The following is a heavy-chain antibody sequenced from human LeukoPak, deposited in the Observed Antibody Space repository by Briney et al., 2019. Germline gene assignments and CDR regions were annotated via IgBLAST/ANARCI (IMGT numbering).Heavy chain of an antibody. Sequence: PSETLSLTCTVSVGSISSYYWSWIRQPPGKGLEWIGYIYYSGSTNYNPSLKSRVTISVDTSKNQFSLKLSSVTAADTAVYYCARDQAVAVAGTYYYYGMDVWGQGTTVTVSS. CDR1: VGSISSYY. J-gene: IGHJ6*02. CDR3: ARDQAVAVAGTYYYYGMDV. V-gene: IGHV4-59*01. D-gene: IGHD6-13*01. CDR2: IYYSGST.